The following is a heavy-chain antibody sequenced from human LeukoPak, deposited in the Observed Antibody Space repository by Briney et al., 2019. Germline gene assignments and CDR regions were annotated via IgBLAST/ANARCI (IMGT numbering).Heavy chain of an antibody. J-gene: IGHJ4*02. CDR3: VRSDDFWSGYYGY. D-gene: IGHD3-3*01. CDR1: GGSISSSSYY. Sequence: SETLSLTCTVSGGSISSSSYYWGWIRQPPGKGLEWIGSFYYSGSTYYNPSLKSRVTISVDTSKNQFSLKLSSVTAADTAVYYCVRSDDFWSGYYGYWGQGTLVTVSS. V-gene: IGHV4-39*07. CDR2: FYYSGST.